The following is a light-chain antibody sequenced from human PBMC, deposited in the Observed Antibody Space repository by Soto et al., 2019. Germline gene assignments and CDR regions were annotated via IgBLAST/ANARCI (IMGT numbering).Light chain of an antibody. V-gene: IGLV2-14*03. Sequence: QSVLTQPASVSGSPGQSITISCTGTSSDVGNYNYVSWYQQHPGKAPKLVIYGVSNRPSGVSSRFSGSKSGNTASLTISGLRAEDEADYHCISYAGGYYIFGTGTKVTVL. CDR1: SSDVGNYNY. J-gene: IGLJ1*01. CDR3: ISYAGGYYI. CDR2: GVS.